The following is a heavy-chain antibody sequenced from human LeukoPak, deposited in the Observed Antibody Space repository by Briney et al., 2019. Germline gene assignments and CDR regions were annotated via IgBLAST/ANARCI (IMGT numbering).Heavy chain of an antibody. D-gene: IGHD1-26*01. J-gene: IGHJ4*02. CDR1: GFTFSSYA. CDR2: ISYDGSNK. Sequence: GGSLRLSCAASGFTFSSYAMHWVRQAPGKGLEWVAVISYDGSNKYYADSVKGRFTISRDNSKNTLYLQMNSLRAEDTAVYYCARVLRKWEPHGAYYFDYWGQGTLVTVSS. V-gene: IGHV3-30-3*01. CDR3: ARVLRKWEPHGAYYFDY.